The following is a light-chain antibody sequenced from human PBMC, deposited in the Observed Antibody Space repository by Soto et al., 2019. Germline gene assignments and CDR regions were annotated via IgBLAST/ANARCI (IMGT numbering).Light chain of an antibody. V-gene: IGLV1-40*01. Sequence: QSVLTQPPSVSGAPGQRVTISCTGRSSNIGAGYDVHWYQQLPGTAPKLLIYGNNNRPSGVPDRFSGSKSDTSASLAITGLQAVDEADYYCQSYDSSLSGYVFGTGTKVTVL. CDR2: GNN. J-gene: IGLJ1*01. CDR1: SSNIGAGYD. CDR3: QSYDSSLSGYV.